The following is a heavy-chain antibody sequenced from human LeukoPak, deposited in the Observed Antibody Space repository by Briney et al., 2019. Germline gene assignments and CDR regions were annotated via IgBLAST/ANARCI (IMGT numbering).Heavy chain of an antibody. V-gene: IGHV3-48*04. CDR1: GFTFSSYS. CDR2: ISSSSTTI. Sequence: GGSLRLSCAASGFTFSSYSMNWVRQAPGKGLEGVSYISSSSTTIYYADSVKGRFTISRDNAKNSVLLQMNSLRAEDTAVYYCARSNPYFDTSGPLDCWGQGTLVTVSS. CDR3: ARSNPYFDTSGPLDC. J-gene: IGHJ4*02. D-gene: IGHD3-22*01.